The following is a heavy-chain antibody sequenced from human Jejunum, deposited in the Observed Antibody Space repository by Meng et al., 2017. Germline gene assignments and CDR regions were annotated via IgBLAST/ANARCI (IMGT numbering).Heavy chain of an antibody. Sequence: QGQRTESGPGLVRPSETLSLICSVSGGSVSSAGYQWSWIRQPPGKGLEWIGYASTNYNPSLKSRVTISVDTSKNQFSLRLTSVTAADTAVYYCARDHMGSLDYWGQGILVTVSS. J-gene: IGHJ4*02. CDR1: GGSVSSAGYQ. CDR3: ARDHMGSLDY. D-gene: IGHD1-26*01. V-gene: IGHV4-61*08. CDR2: AST.